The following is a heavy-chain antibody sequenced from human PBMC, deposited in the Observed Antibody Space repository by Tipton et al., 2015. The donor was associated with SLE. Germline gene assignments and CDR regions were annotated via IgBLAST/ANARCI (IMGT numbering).Heavy chain of an antibody. CDR1: GFTFSSYG. V-gene: IGHV3-33*06. J-gene: IGHJ6*02. CDR3: AKQISPHYGMDV. Sequence: SLRLSCAASGFTFSSYGMHWVRQAPGKGLEWVAVIWDDGSNKYYADSVKGRFTISRDNSKNTLYLQMNSLRAEDTAVYYCAKQISPHYGMDVWGQGTTVIVSS. CDR2: IWDDGSNK.